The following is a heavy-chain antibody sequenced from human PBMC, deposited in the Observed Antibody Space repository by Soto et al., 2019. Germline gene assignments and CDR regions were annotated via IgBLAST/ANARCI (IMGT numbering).Heavy chain of an antibody. J-gene: IGHJ6*02. CDR3: ARGHNWNYVNYYYYGMDV. CDR2: INHSGST. V-gene: IGHV4-34*01. CDR1: GGSFSGYY. Sequence: LSLTCAVYGGSFSGYYWSWIRQPPGKGLEWIGEINHSGSTNYNPSLKSRVTISVDTSKNQFSLKLSSVTAADTAVYYCARGHNWNYVNYYYYGMDVWGQGTTVTVSS. D-gene: IGHD1-7*01.